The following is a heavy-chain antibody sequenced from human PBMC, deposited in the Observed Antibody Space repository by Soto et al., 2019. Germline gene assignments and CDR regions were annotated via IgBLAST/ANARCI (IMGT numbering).Heavy chain of an antibody. Sequence: ECLSLTCPVSGASISSFAYYGGWIRQPPGKGLEWIGTVYYNENTYYNPSLKSRLTISVDTAKNQFSLNLRSVTAADTAIYFCERRERYYGSPGWFDPWGQGTLVTVYS. D-gene: IGHD3-10*01. V-gene: IGHV4-39*01. CDR3: ERRERYYGSPGWFDP. CDR2: VYYNENT. CDR1: GASISSFAYY. J-gene: IGHJ5*02.